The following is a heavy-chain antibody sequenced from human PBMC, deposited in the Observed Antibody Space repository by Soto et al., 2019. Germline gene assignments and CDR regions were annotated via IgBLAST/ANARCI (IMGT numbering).Heavy chain of an antibody. Sequence: QVQLQESGPGLVKPSQTLSLTCTVSGGPISRGGYYWSWIRQHPGKGLEWIGYIYYSGSTYYNPSLKSRVTIAVDACKNQFSLKLSSVTAAYTAVYYCAREGCSSTSCYEGHAFDIWGQGTMVTVSS. V-gene: IGHV4-31*03. CDR2: IYYSGST. CDR1: GGPISRGGYY. J-gene: IGHJ3*02. CDR3: AREGCSSTSCYEGHAFDI. D-gene: IGHD2-2*01.